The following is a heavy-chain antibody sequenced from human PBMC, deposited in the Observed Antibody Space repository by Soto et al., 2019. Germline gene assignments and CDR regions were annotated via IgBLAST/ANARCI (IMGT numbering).Heavy chain of an antibody. CDR2: ISGSGSTI. V-gene: IGHV3-23*01. Sequence: XGALKLSCAAAGFTFSSYAVSWVRQAPGKGPEWISSISGSGSTIYYADSVKGRFAISRDNSKNTLYLQMSSLRAEDTAVYYCAKVFYYYDSSGYYYFDYWGQGTLVTVSS. CDR3: AKVFYYYDSSGYYYFDY. CDR1: GFTFSSYA. D-gene: IGHD3-22*01. J-gene: IGHJ4*02.